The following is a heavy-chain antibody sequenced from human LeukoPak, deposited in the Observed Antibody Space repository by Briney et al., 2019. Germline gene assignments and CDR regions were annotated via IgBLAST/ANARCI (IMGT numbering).Heavy chain of an antibody. CDR2: ISGSGGST. V-gene: IGHV3-23*01. D-gene: IGHD3-16*02. CDR3: ATDGTSTFGGFIVMPNYYFDY. CDR1: GFTLSSYA. J-gene: IGHJ4*02. Sequence: GGSLRLSCAASGFTLSSYAMIWVRQAPGRGLEWVSAISGSGGSTYYADSVKGRFTISRDNSKNTLYLQMNSLRAEDTAVYYCATDGTSTFGGFIVMPNYYFDYWGQGTLVTVSS.